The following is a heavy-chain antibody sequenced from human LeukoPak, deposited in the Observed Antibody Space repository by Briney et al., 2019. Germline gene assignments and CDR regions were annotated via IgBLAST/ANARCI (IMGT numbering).Heavy chain of an antibody. V-gene: IGHV3-7*01. J-gene: IGHJ4*02. CDR1: GFNFRYFW. CDR3: ARDLVIAAAGTSDY. Sequence: PGGSLRLSCLGSGFNFRYFWMSWVRQAPGKGLEWVANINHDGRETYYADSVKGRFIISRDNAKDSLYLQMNSLRAEDAAVYYCARDLVIAAAGTSDYWGQGTLVTVSS. D-gene: IGHD6-13*01. CDR2: INHDGRET.